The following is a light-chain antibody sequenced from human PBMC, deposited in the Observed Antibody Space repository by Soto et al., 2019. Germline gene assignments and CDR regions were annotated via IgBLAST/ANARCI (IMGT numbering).Light chain of an antibody. J-gene: IGLJ2*01. Sequence: QAVVTQPASVSGSPGQSITISCTGTSSDVGSYNLVSWYQQHPGKAPKLMIFEDSKRPSGVSNRFSGSKSGNTASLTISGLQAEDEADYYCCSYAGSSTRVVFGGGTKVTVL. CDR3: CSYAGSSTRVV. V-gene: IGLV2-23*01. CDR2: EDS. CDR1: SSDVGSYNL.